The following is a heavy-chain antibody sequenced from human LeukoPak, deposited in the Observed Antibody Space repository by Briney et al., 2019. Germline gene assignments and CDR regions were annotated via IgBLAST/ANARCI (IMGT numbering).Heavy chain of an antibody. J-gene: IGHJ2*01. Sequence: GGSLRLSCAASGFTVSSSSMSWVRQAPGKGLEWVSLIHSGAGTYYSDSLKGRFTISRDNPKNTLFLQMNSLRAEDTAVYYCARVPQQHWDFDLWGRGTLVTVSS. CDR2: IHSGAGT. V-gene: IGHV3-53*01. CDR3: ARVPQQHWDFDL. CDR1: GFTVSSSS. D-gene: IGHD6-13*01.